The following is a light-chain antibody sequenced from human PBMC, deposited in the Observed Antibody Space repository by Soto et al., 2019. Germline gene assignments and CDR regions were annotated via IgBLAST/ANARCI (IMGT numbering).Light chain of an antibody. CDR2: GAS. Sequence: IVITHSPTTLAVSPGARATLSCRASQSVNTKLAWYQQKPGQPPRLLIYGASTRATGVPARFSGSGSGTDFILTISSLQSEDFAVYYCQQHTDWPPITFGQGTRLEIK. CDR3: QQHTDWPPIT. CDR1: QSVNTK. V-gene: IGKV3-15*01. J-gene: IGKJ5*01.